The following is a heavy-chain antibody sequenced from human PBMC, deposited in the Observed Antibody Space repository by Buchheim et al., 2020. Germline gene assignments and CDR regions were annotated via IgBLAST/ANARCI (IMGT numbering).Heavy chain of an antibody. J-gene: IGHJ3*02. CDR3: VRTMLPNDAFDI. CDR2: VKPNGGNT. V-gene: IGHV1-46*03. CDR1: GYTFTTYA. Sequence: QVQLVQSGAEVKTPGASVGLSCKTVGYTFTTYAIHWVRKAPGQGLEWMALVKPNGGNTAYAQKFQGTVNLTSDTSQSPVLMELRSLRSGDTAVYYCVRTMLPNDAFDIWGQGT. D-gene: IGHD3-10*02.